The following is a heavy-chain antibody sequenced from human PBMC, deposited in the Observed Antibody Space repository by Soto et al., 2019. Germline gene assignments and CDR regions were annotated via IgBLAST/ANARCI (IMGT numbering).Heavy chain of an antibody. CDR1: GGSFSGYY. CDR2: INHSGST. D-gene: IGHD3-3*01. V-gene: IGHV4-34*01. J-gene: IGHJ6*02. Sequence: PSEALSLTCAVYGGSFSGYYWSWIRQPPGMGLEWIGEINHSGSTNYNPSLKSRVTTSVDTSENQFSLKLSSVTAADTAVYYCARVRMEWLYNTQYYHGMDVCRQRPTVTASS. CDR3: ARVRMEWLYNTQYYHGMDV.